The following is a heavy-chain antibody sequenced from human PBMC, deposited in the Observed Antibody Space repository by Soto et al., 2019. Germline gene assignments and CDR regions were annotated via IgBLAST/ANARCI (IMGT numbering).Heavy chain of an antibody. D-gene: IGHD3-10*01. CDR2: ISGSGGAT. CDR3: ARDLLAAYSHSGMIDY. Sequence: AGGSLRLSCAASGFTFTSFAVSWVRQAPGKGLEWVSAISGSGGATYYADSVKGRFTVSRDNSKDTVYLQMSSLTGNDTAVYYCARDLLAAYSHSGMIDYWGQGSLVTVSS. J-gene: IGHJ4*02. V-gene: IGHV3-23*01. CDR1: GFTFTSFA.